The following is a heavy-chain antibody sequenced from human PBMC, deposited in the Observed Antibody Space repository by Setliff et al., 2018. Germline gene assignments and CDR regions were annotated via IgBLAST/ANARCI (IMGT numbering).Heavy chain of an antibody. CDR2: IWNDGSSK. CDR3: ARNWVTAQHSYYGMDV. J-gene: IGHJ6*02. CDR1: GFTFSPYI. V-gene: IGHV3-33*08. D-gene: IGHD2-21*02. Sequence: GGSLRLSCAASGFTFSPYIIHWVRQAPGKGLEWVALIWNDGSSKFYGDSVKGRFTISRDNSKNTLYLQMDSLRAEDTAVYYCARNWVTAQHSYYGMDVWGQGTTVTVSS.